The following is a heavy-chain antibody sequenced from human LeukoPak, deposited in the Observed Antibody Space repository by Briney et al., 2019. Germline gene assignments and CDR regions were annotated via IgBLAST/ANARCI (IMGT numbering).Heavy chain of an antibody. CDR1: GITFSSYA. J-gene: IGHJ5*02. Sequence: GGSLRLSCAASGITFSSYAMTWVRQAPGKGLKWVSVISGSGDSTYYGDSVKGRFTISRDNSKNTLYLQMNSLRAEDTAAYYCAIGRLESNWNWFDPWGQGTLVTVSS. D-gene: IGHD3-16*01. V-gene: IGHV3-23*01. CDR2: ISGSGDST. CDR3: AIGRLESNWNWFDP.